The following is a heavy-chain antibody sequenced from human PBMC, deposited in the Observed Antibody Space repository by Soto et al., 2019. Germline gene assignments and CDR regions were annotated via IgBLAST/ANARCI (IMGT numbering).Heavy chain of an antibody. CDR1: GYSFTNYW. J-gene: IGHJ6*02. CDR2: IYPGDSDT. CDR3: ATTRVPAAMFGYYYYYGMDV. Sequence: PGESLKISCKGSGYSFTNYWIGWARQMPGKGLEWMGIIYPGDSDTRYSPSFQGQVTISADKSISTAYLQWSSLKASDTAMYYCATTRVPAAMFGYYYYYGMDVWGQGTTVTVSS. V-gene: IGHV5-51*01. D-gene: IGHD2-2*01.